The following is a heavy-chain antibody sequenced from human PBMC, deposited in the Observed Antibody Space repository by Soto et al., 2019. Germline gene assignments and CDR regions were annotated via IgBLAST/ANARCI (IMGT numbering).Heavy chain of an antibody. CDR2: ISSRGDST. J-gene: IGHJ4*02. CDR1: GFTFSSYS. D-gene: IGHD2-15*01. Sequence: PGGSLRLSCAASGFTFSSYSMTWVRQAPGKGLEWVSSISSRGDSTSYADSVKGRFTISRDNSKNTLYLQMNSLRAEDTAVYYCATGGLLIYCSSGSCYSWGQGT. V-gene: IGHV3-23*01. CDR3: ATGGLLIYCSSGSCYS.